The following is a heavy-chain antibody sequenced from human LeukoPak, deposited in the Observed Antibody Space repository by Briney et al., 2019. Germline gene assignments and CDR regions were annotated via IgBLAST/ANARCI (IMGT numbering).Heavy chain of an antibody. CDR1: GFTFSSHW. D-gene: IGHD7-27*01. CDR3: ARNNWGIDY. J-gene: IGHJ4*02. Sequence: GALRLSCVASGFTFSSHWMHWVRQDPGKGLLWVSRIDSFGNTMGYADSVKGRFTISRDNAQNTLYLHMSSLREEDTAVYYCARNNWGIDYWGRGALVTVSS. V-gene: IGHV3-74*01. CDR2: IDSFGNTM.